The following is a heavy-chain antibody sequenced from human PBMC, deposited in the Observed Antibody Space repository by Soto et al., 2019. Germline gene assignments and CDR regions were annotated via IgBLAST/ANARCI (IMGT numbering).Heavy chain of an antibody. V-gene: IGHV4-31*03. CDR3: ARDPMGSGSYYPYTRGMDV. CDR1: GGSISSGGYY. Sequence: QVQLQESGPGLVKPSQTLSLTCTVSGGSISSGGYYWSWIRQHPGKGLEWIGYIYYSGSTYYNPSLKSRVTISVDTSKNQFSLKLSSVTAADTAVYYCARDPMGSGSYYPYTRGMDVWGQGPTVTVSS. CDR2: IYYSGST. D-gene: IGHD3-10*01. J-gene: IGHJ6*02.